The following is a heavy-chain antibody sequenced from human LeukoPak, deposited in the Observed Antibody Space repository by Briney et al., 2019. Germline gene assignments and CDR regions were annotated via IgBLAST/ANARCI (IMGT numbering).Heavy chain of an antibody. V-gene: IGHV3-7*05. D-gene: IGHD6-19*01. CDR1: GFSFSDSW. CDR2: IKEDGSDK. CDR3: ARWSSGWEFDY. J-gene: IGHJ4*02. Sequence: PGGSLRLSCAASGFSFSDSWMTWVSHGPGKGLQRVAHIKEDGSDKYYVDSLKGRFTISRDNTKTSLYLQMNSLRAEDTAVYYCARWSSGWEFDYWGQGILVSVSS.